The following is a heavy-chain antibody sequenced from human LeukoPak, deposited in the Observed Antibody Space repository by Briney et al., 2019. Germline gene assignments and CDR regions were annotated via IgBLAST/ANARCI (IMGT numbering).Heavy chain of an antibody. D-gene: IGHD5-24*01. Sequence: SETLSLTCAVSGDSMASSGYSWSWIRQPAGEGLEWIGRSYHTGSTNYNPSLSSRATISVDTSKKLFFLKLTSVTASDTAVYYCARVRRGHFDFWGQGTLVTVSS. CDR3: ARVRRGHFDF. CDR2: SYHTGST. J-gene: IGHJ4*02. CDR1: GDSMASSGYS. V-gene: IGHV4-61*02.